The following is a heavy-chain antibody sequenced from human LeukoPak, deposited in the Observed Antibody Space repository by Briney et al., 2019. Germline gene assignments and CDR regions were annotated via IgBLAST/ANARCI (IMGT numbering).Heavy chain of an antibody. CDR1: GYTFTGYY. V-gene: IGHV1-2*02. J-gene: IGHJ6*03. CDR2: INPNSGGT. Sequence: ASVKVSCKASGYTFTGYYMHWVRQAPGQGLEWMGWINPNSGGTNYAQKFQGRVTMTRDTSISTAYMELSRLRSDDTAVYYCAKVPDFGVGYYYYYMDVWGKGTTVTVSS. CDR3: AKVPDFGVGYYYYYMDV. D-gene: IGHD3-3*01.